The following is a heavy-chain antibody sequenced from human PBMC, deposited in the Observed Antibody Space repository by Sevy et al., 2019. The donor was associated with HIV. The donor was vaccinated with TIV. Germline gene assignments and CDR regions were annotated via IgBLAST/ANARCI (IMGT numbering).Heavy chain of an antibody. CDR2: IYYNGRT. V-gene: IGHV4-59*01. D-gene: IGHD4-4*01. J-gene: IGHJ6*02. CDR3: ARAYSEYYYGMDV. CDR1: GVSISGYY. Sequence: SGTLSLTCSVSGVSISGYYWSWIRQPPGKGLEWIGYIYYNGRTNYKPSLKSRVTISVDTSKNKFSLKVNSVTAADTAVYYCARAYSEYYYGMDVWGQGTTVTVSS.